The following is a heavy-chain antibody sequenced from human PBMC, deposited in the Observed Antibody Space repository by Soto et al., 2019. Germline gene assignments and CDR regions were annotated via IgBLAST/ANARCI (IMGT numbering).Heavy chain of an antibody. J-gene: IGHJ3*01. CDR2: IIPMFGIP. Sequence: QVQLVQSGAEVKKPGSSVKVSCKASGGTLNKHAITWVRRAPGQGLEWLGGIIPMFGIPNYPQKFQGRVTITAYDSTNTSHMELHSLTSDDTAVYYCARGGTSGWLKGAYDVWGQGTMVTGSS. CDR1: GGTLNKHA. CDR3: ARGGTSGWLKGAYDV. V-gene: IGHV1-69*01. D-gene: IGHD6-13*01.